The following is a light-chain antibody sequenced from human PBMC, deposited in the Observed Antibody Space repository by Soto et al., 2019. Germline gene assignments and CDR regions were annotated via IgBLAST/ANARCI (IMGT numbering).Light chain of an antibody. CDR3: QQYKNWPPLT. V-gene: IGKV3-15*01. J-gene: IGKJ4*01. CDR1: QSVGSA. CDR2: AAS. Sequence: EIVMTQSPATLSVSPGETATLSCRASQSVGSALAWYQHKPGQAPRLLIVAASIRATGVPVRFSGGGSGTEFTLTISSLQSDDFAVYYCQQYKNWPPLTFGGGTTVEIK.